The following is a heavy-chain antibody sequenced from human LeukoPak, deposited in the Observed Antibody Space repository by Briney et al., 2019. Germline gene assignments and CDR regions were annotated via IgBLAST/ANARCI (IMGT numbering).Heavy chain of an antibody. CDR2: FSWNSGSA. D-gene: IGHD5-12*01. J-gene: IGHJ4*02. Sequence: GRSLRLSCAASGFTFDDYSMHWVRQAPGKGLEWVSGFSWNSGSAGYADSVKGRFTISRDSAKNSLYLQMNSLRTEDTALYYCAKDRTYSAYAALDYWGQGTLVTVSS. CDR3: AKDRTYSAYAALDY. V-gene: IGHV3-9*01. CDR1: GFTFDDYS.